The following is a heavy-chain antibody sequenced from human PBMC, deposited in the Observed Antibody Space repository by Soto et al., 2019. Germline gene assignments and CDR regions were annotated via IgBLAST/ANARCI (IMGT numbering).Heavy chain of an antibody. J-gene: IGHJ3*02. D-gene: IGHD3-10*01. CDR3: AFAGSGSYSNVPDAFDI. CDR1: GFTFSNYA. V-gene: IGHV3-23*01. Sequence: EVQLLESGGGLVQPGGSLRLSCAASGFTFSNYAMTWVRQAPGKGLEWVSSITGGIGGTTYYADSVKGRFTISRDSSKNSLYLQMNSLRAEDTAVYYCAFAGSGSYSNVPDAFDIWGQGKMVTVSS. CDR2: ITGGIGGTT.